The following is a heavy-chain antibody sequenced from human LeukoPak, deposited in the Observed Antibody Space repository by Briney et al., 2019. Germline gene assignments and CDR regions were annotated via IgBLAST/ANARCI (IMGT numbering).Heavy chain of an antibody. J-gene: IGHJ4*02. V-gene: IGHV1-24*01. Sequence: GASVKVSCKVSGYTLTELSMHWVRQAPGKGLEWMGGFNPEDGEKIYAQKFQGRVTMTEDTSTDTAYMELSSLRSEDTAVYYCACPLLEMATIMEGCGYWGQGTLVTVSS. CDR2: FNPEDGEK. D-gene: IGHD5-24*01. CDR1: GYTLTELS. CDR3: ACPLLEMATIMEGCGY.